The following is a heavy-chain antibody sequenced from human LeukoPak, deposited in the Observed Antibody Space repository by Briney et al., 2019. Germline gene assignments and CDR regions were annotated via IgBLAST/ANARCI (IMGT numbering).Heavy chain of an antibody. CDR3: ARLQTASYYDSSGYRH. J-gene: IGHJ4*02. CDR1: GYTFTSYG. CDR2: ISAYNGNT. D-gene: IGHD3-22*01. V-gene: IGHV1-18*01. Sequence: ASVKVSCKASGYTFTSYGISWVRQAPGQGLGWMGWISAYNGNTNYAQKLQGRVTMTTDTSTSTAYMELRSLRSDDTAVYYCARLQTASYYDSSGYRHWGQGTLVTVSS.